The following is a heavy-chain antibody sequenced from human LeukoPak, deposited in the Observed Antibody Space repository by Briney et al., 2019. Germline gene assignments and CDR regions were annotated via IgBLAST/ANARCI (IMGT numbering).Heavy chain of an antibody. V-gene: IGHV4-34*01. Sequence: SETLSLTCAVYGGSFSGYYWRWIRQPPGKGLEWIGAINHSGSTNYNPSLKSRVTISVDTSKNQFSLKLSSVTAADTAVYYCARVEYYYDSSGYQDAFDIWGQGTMVTVSS. CDR3: ARVEYYYDSSGYQDAFDI. CDR1: GGSFSGYY. CDR2: INHSGST. D-gene: IGHD3-22*01. J-gene: IGHJ3*02.